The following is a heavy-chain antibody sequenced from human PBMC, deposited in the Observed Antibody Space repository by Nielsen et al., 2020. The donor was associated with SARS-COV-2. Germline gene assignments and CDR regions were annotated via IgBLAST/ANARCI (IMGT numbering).Heavy chain of an antibody. V-gene: IGHV4-59*08. J-gene: IGHJ5*02. CDR2: IYYNGRT. CDR1: GGSLTGYY. CDR3: ARVDDSSGYYLRNWFDP. Sequence: SETLSLTCAVSGGSLTGYYWSWIRQPPGKGLEWIGNIYYNGRTNYNPSLKSRVTISVDTSKNQLSLKLSSVTAADTAVYYCARVDDSSGYYLRNWFDPWGQGTLVTVSS. D-gene: IGHD3-22*01.